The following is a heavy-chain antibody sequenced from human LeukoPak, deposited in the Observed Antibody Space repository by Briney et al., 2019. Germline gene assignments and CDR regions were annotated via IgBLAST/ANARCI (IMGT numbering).Heavy chain of an antibody. V-gene: IGHV3-43*02. Sequence: GGSLRLSCAASGFTFDDYAMHWVRQAPGKGLEWVSLISGDGGSTYYADSVKDRFTISRDNSKNSLYLQMNSLRTEGTALYYCAKDKNGYPDYWGQGTLVTVSS. CDR1: GFTFDDYA. J-gene: IGHJ4*02. CDR3: AKDKNGYPDY. CDR2: ISGDGGST. D-gene: IGHD5-24*01.